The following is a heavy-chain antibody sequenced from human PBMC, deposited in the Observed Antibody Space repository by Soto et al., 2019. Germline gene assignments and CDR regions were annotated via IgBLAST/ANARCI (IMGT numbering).Heavy chain of an antibody. D-gene: IGHD3-10*01. V-gene: IGHV4-34*01. CDR2: INHSGST. Sequence: SETLSLTCAVYGGSFSGYYWSWIRQPPGKGLEWIGEINHSGSTNYNPSLKSRVTISVDTSKNQFSLKLSPVTAADTAVYYCARGRRDYYGSGSYYPSNWFDPWGQGTLVTVSS. J-gene: IGHJ5*02. CDR1: GGSFSGYY. CDR3: ARGRRDYYGSGSYYPSNWFDP.